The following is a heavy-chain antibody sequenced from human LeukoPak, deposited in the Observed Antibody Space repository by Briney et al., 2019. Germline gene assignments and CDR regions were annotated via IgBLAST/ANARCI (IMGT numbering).Heavy chain of an antibody. V-gene: IGHV1-8*01. Sequence: APVKVSCKASGYTFTSYDINWVRQATGQGLEWMGWMNPNSGNTGYAQKFQGRVTMTRNTSISTAYMELSSLRSDDTAVYYCARGLTYSNYDYWGQGTLVTVSS. CDR3: ARGLTYSNYDY. CDR1: GYTFTSYD. D-gene: IGHD4-11*01. CDR2: MNPNSGNT. J-gene: IGHJ4*02.